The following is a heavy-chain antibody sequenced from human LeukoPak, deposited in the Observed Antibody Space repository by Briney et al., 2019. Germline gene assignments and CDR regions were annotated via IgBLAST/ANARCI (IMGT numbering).Heavy chain of an antibody. CDR1: GGSISSGSYY. CDR3: ARVGVVTPHYYYYMDV. V-gene: IGHV4-61*02. D-gene: IGHD4-23*01. CDR2: IYTSGST. J-gene: IGHJ6*03. Sequence: PSQTLSLTCTVSGGSISSGSYYWSWIRQPAGKGLEWIGRIYTSGSTNYNPSLKSRVTISVDTSKNQFSLKLSSVTAADTAVYYCARVGVVTPHYYYYMDVWGKGTTVTVSS.